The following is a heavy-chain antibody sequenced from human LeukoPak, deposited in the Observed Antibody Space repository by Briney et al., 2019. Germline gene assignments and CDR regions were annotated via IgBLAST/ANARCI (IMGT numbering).Heavy chain of an antibody. Sequence: GGSLRLSCAASGFTFSSYELNWVRQAPGKGLEWVSYISSSGSTIYYADSVKGRFTISRDNAKNSLYLQMNSLRAEDTAVYYCARDLDCSGGSCYGWYFDYWGQATLVTVSS. D-gene: IGHD2-15*01. V-gene: IGHV3-48*03. CDR2: ISSSGSTI. CDR1: GFTFSSYE. J-gene: IGHJ4*02. CDR3: ARDLDCSGGSCYGWYFDY.